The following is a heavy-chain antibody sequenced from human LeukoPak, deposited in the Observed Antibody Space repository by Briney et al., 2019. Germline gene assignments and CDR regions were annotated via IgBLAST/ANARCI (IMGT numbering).Heavy chain of an antibody. J-gene: IGHJ4*02. CDR1: GFTVSSNY. V-gene: IGHV3-66*02. Sequence: GGSLRLSCAASGFTVSSNYMSWVRQAPGKGLEWVSVIYSGGSTYYADSVKGRFAISSDNSKNTLYLQMNSLRAEDTAVYYCARDRYDFWSGYSHYWGQGTLVTVSS. CDR3: ARDRYDFWSGYSHY. D-gene: IGHD3-3*01. CDR2: IYSGGST.